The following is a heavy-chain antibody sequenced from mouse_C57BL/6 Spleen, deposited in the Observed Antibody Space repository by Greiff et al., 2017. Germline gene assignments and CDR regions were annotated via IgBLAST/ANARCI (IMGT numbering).Heavy chain of an antibody. CDR2: IRNKANGYTT. V-gene: IGHV7-3*01. J-gene: IGHJ1*03. Sequence: DVMLVESGGGLVQPGGSLSLSCAASGFTFTDYYMSWVRQPPGKALEWLGFIRNKANGYTTEYSASVKGRFTISRDNSQSILYLQMNALRAEDSATYYCARSYYYYDDWYCDVWGTGTTVTVSS. D-gene: IGHD2-4*01. CDR1: GFTFTDYY. CDR3: ARSYYYYDDWYCDV.